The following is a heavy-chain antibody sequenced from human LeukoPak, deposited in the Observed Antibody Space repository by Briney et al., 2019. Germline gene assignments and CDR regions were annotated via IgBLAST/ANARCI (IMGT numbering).Heavy chain of an antibody. CDR1: EXTFTSYE. V-gene: IGHV3-48*03. CDR3: ARGPSIAARYDAFDI. D-gene: IGHD6-6*01. J-gene: IGHJ3*02. Sequence: GGSLRLSWAASEXTFTSYEMNWVRQAPGKGLEWVSYLSSSGNTISYADSVKGRFTISRDNAKNSLYLQVISLRAEDTAVYYCARGPSIAARYDAFDIWGQGTMVTVSS. CDR2: LSSSGNTI.